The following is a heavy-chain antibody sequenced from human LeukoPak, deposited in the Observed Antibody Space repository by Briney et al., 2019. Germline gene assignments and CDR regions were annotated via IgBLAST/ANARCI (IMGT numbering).Heavy chain of an antibody. CDR1: GFTFSSYG. Sequence: AGGSLRLSCAASGFTFSSYGMHWVRQAPGKGLEWVAVISYDGSNKYYADSVKGRFTISRDDSKNTLYLQMNSLRAEDRAVYYCAKEIQLYYDFWSGYRPLDYWGQGTLVTVSS. CDR2: ISYDGSNK. D-gene: IGHD3-3*01. CDR3: AKEIQLYYDFWSGYRPLDY. J-gene: IGHJ4*02. V-gene: IGHV3-30*18.